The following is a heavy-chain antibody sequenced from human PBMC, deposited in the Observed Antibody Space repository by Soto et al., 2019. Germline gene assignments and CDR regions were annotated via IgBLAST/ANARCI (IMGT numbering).Heavy chain of an antibody. CDR2: IYYSGST. J-gene: IGHJ6*02. CDR1: GGSISSSSYY. CDR3: ARNGYSYGCGYYYYGMDV. D-gene: IGHD5-18*01. V-gene: IGHV4-39*01. Sequence: SETLSLTCTVSGGSISSSSYYWGCIRQPPGKGLEWIGSIYYSGSTYYNPSLKSRVTISVDTSKNQFSLKLSSVTAADTAVYHCARNGYSYGCGYYYYGMDVWGQGTTVTVSS.